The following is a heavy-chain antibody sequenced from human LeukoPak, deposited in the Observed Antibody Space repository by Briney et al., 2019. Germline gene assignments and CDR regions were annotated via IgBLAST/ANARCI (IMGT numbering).Heavy chain of an antibody. D-gene: IGHD2/OR15-2a*01. V-gene: IGHV4-39*07. Sequence: SETLSPTCTLSGGSISSSRYYWGWIRQPPGRGLEGFGSIYYSGSTYYNPSLKSRVTISVDTSKNQSSLKLSSVTAADTAVYYCARFHIIGKYYFAYWGQGKLVSVSS. CDR3: ARFHIIGKYYFAY. CDR1: GGSISSSRYY. J-gene: IGHJ4*02. CDR2: IYYSGST.